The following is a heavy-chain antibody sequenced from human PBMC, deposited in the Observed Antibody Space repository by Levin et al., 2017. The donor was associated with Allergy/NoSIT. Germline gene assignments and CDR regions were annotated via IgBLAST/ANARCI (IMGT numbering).Heavy chain of an antibody. J-gene: IGHJ4*02. D-gene: IGHD3-10*01. Sequence: ASVKVSCKASGYTFTSYGISWVRQAPGQGLEWMGWISAYNGNTNYAQKLQGRVTMTTDTSTSTAYMELRSLRSDDTAVYYCARGIHYYGSGSYFDYWGQGTLVTVSS. V-gene: IGHV1-18*01. CDR3: ARGIHYYGSGSYFDY. CDR1: GYTFTSYG. CDR2: ISAYNGNT.